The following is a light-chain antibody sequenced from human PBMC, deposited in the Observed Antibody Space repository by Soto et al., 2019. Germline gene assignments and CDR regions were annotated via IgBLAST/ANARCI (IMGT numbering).Light chain of an antibody. V-gene: IGKV1-5*03. CDR1: QTISSW. CDR3: QQDNRCCS. CDR2: KAS. J-gene: IGKJ1*01. Sequence: DIQMTQSPSTLSASVGDRVTITCRASQTISSWLAWYQQKPGKAPKTLISKASTLESGVPSRFSVNGSGTAFTLTISCLQPDDFATYYCQQDNRCCSFGQGTKVEIK.